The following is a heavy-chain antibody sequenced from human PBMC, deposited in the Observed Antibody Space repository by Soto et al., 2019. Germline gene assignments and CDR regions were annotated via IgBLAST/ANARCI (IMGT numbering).Heavy chain of an antibody. CDR2: IYYSGST. Sequence: SETLSLTCTVSGGSISSGGYYWSWIRQPPGKGLEWIGYIYYSGSTNYNPSLKSRVTISVDTSKNQFSLKLSSVTAADTAVYYCARPYCSGGSCYHVAFDIWGQGTMVTVSS. D-gene: IGHD2-15*01. CDR3: ARPYCSGGSCYHVAFDI. J-gene: IGHJ3*02. V-gene: IGHV4-61*08. CDR1: GGSISSGGYY.